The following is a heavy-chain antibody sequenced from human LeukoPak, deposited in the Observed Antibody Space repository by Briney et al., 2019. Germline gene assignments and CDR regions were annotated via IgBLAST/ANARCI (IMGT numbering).Heavy chain of an antibody. J-gene: IGHJ4*02. CDR2: ISSDGSST. CDR3: ARDQRVTGRPDIDY. D-gene: IGHD6-6*01. CDR1: GFTFRNHW. Sequence: GGSLRLSCAASGFTFRNHWMHRVRHTPGKGLVWVSRISSDGSSTTYADSVKGRFTISRDNAKNTLYLQMNNLRAEDTAMYYCARDQRVTGRPDIDYWGQGTLVIVSS. V-gene: IGHV3-74*03.